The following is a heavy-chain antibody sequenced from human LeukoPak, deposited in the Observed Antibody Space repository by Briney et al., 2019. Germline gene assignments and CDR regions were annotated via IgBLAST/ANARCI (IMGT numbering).Heavy chain of an antibody. CDR2: IHHSGST. CDR1: GGSFSGYY. J-gene: IGHJ3*02. D-gene: IGHD2-8*02. Sequence: PSETLSLTCAVYGGSFSGYYWSWIRQPPGKGLEWIGEIHHSGSTNYNPSLKSRVTISVDTSKNQFSLTLSSVTAADTAVYYCARDLVGSSDAFDMWGQGTMVTVSS. CDR3: ARDLVGSSDAFDM. V-gene: IGHV4-34*01.